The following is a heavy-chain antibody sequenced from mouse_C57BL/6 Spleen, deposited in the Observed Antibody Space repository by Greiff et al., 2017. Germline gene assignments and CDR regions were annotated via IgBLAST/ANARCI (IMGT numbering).Heavy chain of an antibody. CDR3: ERTDGYYEAWFAY. D-gene: IGHD2-3*01. V-gene: IGHV1-61*01. CDR2: IYPSDSET. Sequence: VQLQQPGAELVRPGSSVKLSCKASGYTFTSYWMDWVKQRPGQGLEWIGNIYPSDSETHYNQKFKDKAKLTVDKSSSTAYMQLSSLTSEDSAVYYCERTDGYYEAWFAYWGQGTLVTVSA. J-gene: IGHJ3*01. CDR1: GYTFTSYW.